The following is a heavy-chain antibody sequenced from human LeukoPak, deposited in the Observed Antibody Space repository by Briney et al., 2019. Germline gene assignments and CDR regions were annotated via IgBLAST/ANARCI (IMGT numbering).Heavy chain of an antibody. CDR1: GGTFSSYA. J-gene: IGHJ3*02. CDR2: IIPISGTA. Sequence: SVKVSCKASGGTFSSYAISWVRQAPGQGLEWMGGIIPISGTANYAQKFQGRVTITADESTSTAYMELSSLRSEDTAVYYCARGPSPYGGSGAFDIWGQGTMVTVSS. D-gene: IGHD4-23*01. CDR3: ARGPSPYGGSGAFDI. V-gene: IGHV1-69*13.